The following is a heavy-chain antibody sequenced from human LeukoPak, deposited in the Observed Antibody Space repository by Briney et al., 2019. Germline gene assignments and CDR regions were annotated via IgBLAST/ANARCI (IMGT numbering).Heavy chain of an antibody. J-gene: IGHJ4*02. CDR3: AKDIGLGSSSYAFDY. V-gene: IGHV3-23*03. CDR1: GFTFGSYA. CDR2: IYSGGST. Sequence: GGSLRLSCVASGFTFGSYAMSWVRQSPGMGLEWVSVIYSGGSTYYADSVKGRFTISRDNSKNTLYLQMNSLRAEDTAVYYCAKDIGLGSSSYAFDYWGQGTLVTVSS. D-gene: IGHD6-6*01.